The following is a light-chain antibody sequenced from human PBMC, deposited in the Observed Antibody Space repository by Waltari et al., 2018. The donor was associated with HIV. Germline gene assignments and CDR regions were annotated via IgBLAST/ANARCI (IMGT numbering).Light chain of an antibody. CDR3: QQYNNWPRT. CDR2: GVS. CDR1: QSVSSN. J-gene: IGKJ1*01. Sequence: EIVLTQSPVSLSLSPGERATLSCRASQSVSSNLAWYQQKPGQAPTLLLYGVSTRATGIPARFSGSGSGTEFTLNIDSLQPDDFTLYYCQQYNNWPRTFGQGTKVEI. V-gene: IGKV3-15*01.